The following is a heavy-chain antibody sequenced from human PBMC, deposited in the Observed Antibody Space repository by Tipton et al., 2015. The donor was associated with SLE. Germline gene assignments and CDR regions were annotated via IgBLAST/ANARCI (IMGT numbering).Heavy chain of an antibody. Sequence: TLSLTCAVYGGSFSGYYWSWIRQPPGKGLQWIGEIHHSGSTNYNPSLKSRVTISVDASKKQFSLKLSSVTAADTAVYYCARTGRAWNLFDYWGQGTLVTVSS. CDR3: ARTGRAWNLFDY. J-gene: IGHJ4*02. V-gene: IGHV4-34*01. CDR1: GGSFSGYY. D-gene: IGHD1-1*01. CDR2: IHHSGST.